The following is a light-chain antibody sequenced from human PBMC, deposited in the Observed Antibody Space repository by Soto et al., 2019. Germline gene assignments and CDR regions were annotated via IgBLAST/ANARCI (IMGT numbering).Light chain of an antibody. CDR1: SGDIGDYNY. V-gene: IGLV2-14*01. CDR2: DVS. Sequence: QSVLTQPASVSGSPGQSITISCVGTSGDIGDYNYVSWYQQHPGKVPKVIIYDVSNRPSGVSYRFSGTKSGNTASLTVSGLQAEDEADYYCCSYTRIATLIFGTGTKVTV. J-gene: IGLJ1*01. CDR3: CSYTRIATLI.